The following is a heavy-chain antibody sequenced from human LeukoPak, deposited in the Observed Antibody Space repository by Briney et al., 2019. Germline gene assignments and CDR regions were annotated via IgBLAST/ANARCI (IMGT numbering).Heavy chain of an antibody. V-gene: IGHV3-33*01. CDR2: IWYDGSNK. D-gene: IGHD6-19*01. CDR1: GFTSSSYG. CDR3: ARDGSSGWAPGYYGMDV. J-gene: IGHJ6*02. Sequence: GGSLRLSCAASGFTSSSYGMHWVRQAPGKGLEWVAVIWYDGSNKYYADSVKGRFTISRDNSKNTLYLQMNSLRAEDTAVYYCARDGSSGWAPGYYGMDVWGQGTTVTVSS.